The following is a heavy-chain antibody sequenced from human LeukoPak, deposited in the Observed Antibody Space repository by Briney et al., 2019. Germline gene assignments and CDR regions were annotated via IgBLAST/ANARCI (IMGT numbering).Heavy chain of an antibody. J-gene: IGHJ5*02. CDR3: VRDRAATQAWAELDL. V-gene: IGHV3-53*05. Sequence: PGGSLRLSCTLSGASVTDTLIDWVRQAPGKGPEWVALIYIDGRTVYTDSVKGRFTISRDNSKNMVYLQMNSLRSEDAALYYCVRDRAATQAWAELDLWGRGTLVTVSS. D-gene: IGHD6-25*01. CDR2: IYIDGRT. CDR1: GASVTDTL.